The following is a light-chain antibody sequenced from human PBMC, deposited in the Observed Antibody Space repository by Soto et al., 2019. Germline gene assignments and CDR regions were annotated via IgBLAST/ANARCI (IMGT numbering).Light chain of an antibody. J-gene: IGKJ1*01. CDR3: QQYNNWPPWT. CDR1: QSISSSF. CDR2: GAS. V-gene: IGKV3-20*01. Sequence: EIVLTQSPGILSLSPMEIASVSFVASQSISSSFLAWYQQKPGQAPRLLIYGASSRATGIPDRFSGSGSGTDFTLTISSLEPEDFAVYYCQQYNNWPPWTFGQGTKVDIK.